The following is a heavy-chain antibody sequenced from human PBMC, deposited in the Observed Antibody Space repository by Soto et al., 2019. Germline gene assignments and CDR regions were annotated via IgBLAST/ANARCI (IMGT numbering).Heavy chain of an antibody. CDR1: GGTFSSYA. CDR3: ARFGHMVRGGVDAFDI. Sequence: QVQLVQSGAEVKKPGSSVKVSCKASGGTFSSYAISWVRQAPGQGLEWMGGIIPIFGTANYAQKLQGRVTITADESTSKAYMGPSSLESEDTAVYYCARFGHMVRGGVDAFDIWGQGTMVTVSS. J-gene: IGHJ3*02. CDR2: IIPIFGTA. D-gene: IGHD3-10*01. V-gene: IGHV1-69*12.